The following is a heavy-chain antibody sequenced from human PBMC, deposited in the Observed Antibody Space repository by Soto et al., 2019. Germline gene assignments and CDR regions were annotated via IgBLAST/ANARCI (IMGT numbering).Heavy chain of an antibody. CDR3: ARVAAASLYYYYYGMDV. J-gene: IGHJ6*02. Sequence: QVQLVQSGAEVKKPGSSVKVSCKASGGTFSSYAISWVRQAPGQGLEWMGGIIPIFGTANYAQKFQVRVTITADESPSTAYMELSSLRSEDTVVYYCARVAAASLYYYYYGMDVWGQGTTVTVSS. D-gene: IGHD6-25*01. V-gene: IGHV1-69*01. CDR2: IIPIFGTA. CDR1: GGTFSSYA.